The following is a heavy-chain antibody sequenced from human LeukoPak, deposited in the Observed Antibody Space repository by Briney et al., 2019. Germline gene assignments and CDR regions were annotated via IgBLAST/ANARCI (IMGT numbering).Heavy chain of an antibody. Sequence: GGSLRLSCAASGFTFSSYAMSWVRQAPGKGLEWVSAISGSGGSTYYADSVKGRFTISRDNSKNTLYLQMNSLRAEDTAVYYCAKVDYDISTGYVDYWGQGTLVTVSS. CDR2: ISGSGGST. D-gene: IGHD3-9*01. CDR1: GFTFSSYA. V-gene: IGHV3-23*01. CDR3: AKVDYDISTGYVDY. J-gene: IGHJ4*02.